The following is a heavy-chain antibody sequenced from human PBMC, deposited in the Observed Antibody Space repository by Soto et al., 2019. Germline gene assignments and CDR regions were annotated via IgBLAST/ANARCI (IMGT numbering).Heavy chain of an antibody. Sequence: GASVKVSCKASGVGGTFSSYAISWVRQAPGQGLEWMGGIIPIFGTANYAQKFQGRVTMTTDTSTSTAYMELRSLRSDDTAVYYCARDHRVRHNWFDPWGQGTLVTVSS. D-gene: IGHD3-10*01. J-gene: IGHJ5*02. CDR2: IIPIFGTA. CDR3: ARDHRVRHNWFDP. CDR1: GVGGTFSSYA. V-gene: IGHV1-69*05.